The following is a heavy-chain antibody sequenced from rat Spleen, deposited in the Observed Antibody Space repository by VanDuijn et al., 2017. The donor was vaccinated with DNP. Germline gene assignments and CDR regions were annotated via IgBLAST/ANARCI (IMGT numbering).Heavy chain of an antibody. V-gene: IGHV5-7*01. CDR1: GFSFNYYN. CDR2: ISYDGGST. D-gene: IGHD1-10*01. CDR3: AKEGSRVTTYFDY. Sequence: EVQLVESGGGLVQPGRSLKLSCAASGFSFNYYNMAWVRQAPKKGLEWVATISYDGGSTYYRDSVKGRFTISRDNAEDTVYLQMNSLRSEDTATYFCAKEGSRVTTYFDYWGQGVMVTVSS. J-gene: IGHJ2*01.